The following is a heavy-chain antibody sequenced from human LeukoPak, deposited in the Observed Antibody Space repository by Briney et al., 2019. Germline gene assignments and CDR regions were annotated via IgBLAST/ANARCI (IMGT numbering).Heavy chain of an antibody. CDR1: GYTFTGYY. CDR3: ARGGIVVVPAAIGGYYYYYMDV. D-gene: IGHD2-2*02. CDR2: INPNSGGT. J-gene: IGHJ6*03. Sequence: GASVKVSCKASGYTFTGYYTHWVRQAPGQGLEWMGWINPNSGGTNYAQKFQGRVTMTRDTSNSTAYMELSRLRSDDTAVYYCARGGIVVVPAAIGGYYYYYMDVWGKGTTVTVSS. V-gene: IGHV1-2*02.